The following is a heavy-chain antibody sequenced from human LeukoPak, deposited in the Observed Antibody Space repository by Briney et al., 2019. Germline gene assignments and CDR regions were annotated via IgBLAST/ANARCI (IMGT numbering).Heavy chain of an antibody. CDR3: ATEFVVVPAAIGIGGMDV. J-gene: IGHJ6*02. D-gene: IGHD2-2*02. CDR1: GYTLTELS. Sequence: ASVKVSCKVSGYTLTELSMHWVRPAPGKGLEWMGGFDPEDGETIYAQKFQGRVTMTEDTSTDTAYMELGSLRSEDTAVYYCATEFVVVPAAIGIGGMDVWGQGTTVTVSS. V-gene: IGHV1-24*01. CDR2: FDPEDGET.